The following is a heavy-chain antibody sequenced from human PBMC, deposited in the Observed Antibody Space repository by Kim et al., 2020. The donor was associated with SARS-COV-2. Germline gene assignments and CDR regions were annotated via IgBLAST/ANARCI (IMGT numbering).Heavy chain of an antibody. CDR1: GFPFTNYA. Sequence: GGSLRLACAASGFPFTNYAMTWVRQIPGKGLEWISGISGGSDDTFYADSVRGRFIISTDKSKNTLYLQMSGLRAEDTAIYYCAKGRCSYGTWGVDYWGQG. CDR2: ISGGSDDT. V-gene: IGHV3-23*01. D-gene: IGHD2-2*01. CDR3: AKGRCSYGTWGVDY. J-gene: IGHJ4*02.